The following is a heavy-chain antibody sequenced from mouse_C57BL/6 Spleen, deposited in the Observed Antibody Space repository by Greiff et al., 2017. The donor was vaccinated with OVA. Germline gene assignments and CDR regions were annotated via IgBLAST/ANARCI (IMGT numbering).Heavy chain of an antibody. J-gene: IGHJ2*01. Sequence: EVQVVESGGGLVQPKGSLKLSCAASGFTFNTYAMHWVRQAPGKGLEWVARIRSKSSNYATYYADSVKDRFTISRDDSQSMLYLQMNNLKTEDTAMYYCERGGNDGYPYYFDYWGQGTTLTVSA. D-gene: IGHD2-3*01. CDR3: ERGGNDGYPYYFDY. V-gene: IGHV10-3*01. CDR1: GFTFNTYA. CDR2: IRSKSSNYAT.